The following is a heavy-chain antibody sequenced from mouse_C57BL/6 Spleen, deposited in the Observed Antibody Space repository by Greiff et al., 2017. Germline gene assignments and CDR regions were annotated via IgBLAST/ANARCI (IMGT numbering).Heavy chain of an antibody. CDR2: INYDGSST. Sequence: EVKLMESEGGLVQPGSSMKLSCTASGFTFSDYYMAWVRQVPEKGLEWVANINYDGSSTYYLDSLKSRFIISRDNAKNILYLQMSSLKSEDTATYYCAREEDYGSRGYFDYGGQGTTLTVSS. J-gene: IGHJ2*01. CDR1: GFTFSDYY. CDR3: AREEDYGSRGYFDY. D-gene: IGHD1-1*01. V-gene: IGHV5-16*01.